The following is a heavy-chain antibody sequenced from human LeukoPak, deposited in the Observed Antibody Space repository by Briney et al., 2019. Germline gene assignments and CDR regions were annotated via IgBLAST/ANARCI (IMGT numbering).Heavy chain of an antibody. CDR1: GYTFTGYY. D-gene: IGHD4-23*01. J-gene: IGHJ6*02. CDR3: ARAGCGNFYYYYGMDV. Sequence: ASVKVSCKASGYTFTGYYMHWVRQVPGQGLEWMGWINPNSGGTNYAQKFQGWVTMTRDTSISTAYMELSRLRSDDTAVYYCARAGCGNFYYYYGMDVWGQGTTVTVSS. V-gene: IGHV1-2*04. CDR2: INPNSGGT.